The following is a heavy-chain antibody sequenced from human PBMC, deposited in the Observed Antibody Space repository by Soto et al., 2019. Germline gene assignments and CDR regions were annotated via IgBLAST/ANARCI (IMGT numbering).Heavy chain of an antibody. V-gene: IGHV3-21*01. CDR2: ISSTSTYI. CDR3: VRDVNYYDSSGHRDY. D-gene: IGHD3-22*01. CDR1: GFTFSTYS. J-gene: IGHJ4*02. Sequence: EVQLVESGGGLVKPGRSLRLSCAASGFTFSTYSMHWVRQAPGQGLEWVSAISSTSTYIYYADSVKGRFTISRDNAKNSLYLQMNSMTGEDTAVYYCVRDVNYYDSSGHRDYWGQGTLVTVSS.